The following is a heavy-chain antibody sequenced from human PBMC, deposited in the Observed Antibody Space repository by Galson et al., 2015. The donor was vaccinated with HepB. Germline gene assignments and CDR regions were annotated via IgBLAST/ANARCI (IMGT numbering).Heavy chain of an antibody. CDR3: ARVYFGSGSSSAYWYFDL. CDR2: ISSTGTTM. D-gene: IGHD3-10*01. V-gene: IGHV3-48*02. Sequence: SLRLSCAASGFTFSSYTMNWVRQAPGKGLESVSYISSTGTTMYYADSAKGRFTISRDNAQHPLYLQMNSLRDEDTAVYYCARVYFGSGSSSAYWYFDLWGRGALVTVSS. CDR1: GFTFSSYT. J-gene: IGHJ2*01.